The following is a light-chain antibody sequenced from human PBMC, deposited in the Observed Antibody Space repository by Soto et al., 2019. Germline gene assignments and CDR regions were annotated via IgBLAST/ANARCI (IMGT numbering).Light chain of an antibody. V-gene: IGKV1-33*01. CDR1: QDISYY. Sequence: DIEMTQSPSSLSASVGDRVTITCQASQDISYYLNWYQQKTGRAPKLLIYDASSLESGVSSRFSGSGSGTHFTFTISSLQPDDIATYYCQQYEDFPLTFGQGTRLDIK. J-gene: IGKJ5*01. CDR3: QQYEDFPLT. CDR2: DAS.